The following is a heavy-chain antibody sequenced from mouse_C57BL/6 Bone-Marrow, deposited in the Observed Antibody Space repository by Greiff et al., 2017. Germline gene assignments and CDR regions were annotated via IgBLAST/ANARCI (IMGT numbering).Heavy chain of an antibody. CDR1: GYTFTTYP. Sequence: QVQLKQSGAELVKPGASVKMSCKASGYTFTTYPIEWMKQNHGKSLEWIGNFHPYNDDTTYNEKFKGKATLTVEKSSSTVYLELSRLTSEDSAVYYCARAVYGSRHWYFDVWGKGTTVTVSS. J-gene: IGHJ1*03. CDR3: ARAVYGSRHWYFDV. D-gene: IGHD1-1*01. CDR2: FHPYNDDT. V-gene: IGHV1-47*01.